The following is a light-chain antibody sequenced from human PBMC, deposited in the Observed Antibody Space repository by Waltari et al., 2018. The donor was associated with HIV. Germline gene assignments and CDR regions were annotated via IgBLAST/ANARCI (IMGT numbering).Light chain of an antibody. J-gene: IGKJ2*01. Sequence: DIQMTQSPSSLSASVGDRVTMTCRANKDIRTYLAWFQYKPGKVPQLLIYAASNLHSGVPFRFSGSGYGTEFTLTIDSLQPEDVATYYCQSYNNAPRTFGPGTKLEIK. V-gene: IGKV1-27*01. CDR2: AAS. CDR3: QSYNNAPRT. CDR1: KDIRTY.